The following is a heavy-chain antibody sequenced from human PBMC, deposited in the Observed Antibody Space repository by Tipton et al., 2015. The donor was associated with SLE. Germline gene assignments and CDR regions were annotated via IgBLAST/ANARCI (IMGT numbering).Heavy chain of an antibody. Sequence: TLSLTCSVSGGSMGNYYCSWIRQPPGKGLEWIGFIFHSGTTYYNPSLKSRVSISVDRSKNHLTLMLTSVTAADTAVYYCARSSGDSPYYFNYWGQGALVTVSS. CDR3: ARSSGDSPYYFNY. J-gene: IGHJ4*02. V-gene: IGHV4-59*12. CDR1: GGSMGNYY. D-gene: IGHD2-15*01. CDR2: IFHSGTT.